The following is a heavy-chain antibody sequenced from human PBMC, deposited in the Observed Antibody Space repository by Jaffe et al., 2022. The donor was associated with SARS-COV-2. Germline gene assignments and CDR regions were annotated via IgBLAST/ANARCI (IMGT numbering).Heavy chain of an antibody. CDR1: GFAFSTYA. CDR2: ISVGGGTT. J-gene: IGHJ6*02. CDR3: ARKDGSRSMTMDV. D-gene: IGHD3-10*01. Sequence: EVQLLESGGGLVQPGESLRLSCAASGFAFSTYAMNWVRRAPGKGLEWVSAISVGGGTTYYADSVKGHFTISRDNSKNTLYLQMNSLRAEDTAVYYCARKDGSRSMTMDVWGQGTTVTVSS. V-gene: IGHV3-23*01.